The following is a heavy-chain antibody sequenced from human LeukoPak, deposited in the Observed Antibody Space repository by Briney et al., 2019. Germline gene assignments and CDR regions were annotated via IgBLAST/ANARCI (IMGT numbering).Heavy chain of an antibody. CDR2: IRYDGSNK. J-gene: IGHJ5*02. V-gene: IGHV3-30*02. Sequence: GGSLRLSCAASGFTFSNYGMHWVRQAPGKGLEWVAFIRYDGSNKYYADSVKGRFTISRDNSKNTLYLQMNSLRAEDTAVYYWAKDYGPWWGVHRWGDCFAPWAREPLVTVSS. D-gene: IGHD2-8*02. CDR1: GFTFSNYG. CDR3: AKDYGPWWGVHRWGDCFAP.